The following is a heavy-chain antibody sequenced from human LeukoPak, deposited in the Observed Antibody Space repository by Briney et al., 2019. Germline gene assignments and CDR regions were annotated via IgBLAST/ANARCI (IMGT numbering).Heavy chain of an antibody. CDR1: GGSFSGYY. Sequence: SETLSLTCAVYGGSFSGYYWSWIRQPPGKGLEWIGEINHSGSTNYNPSLKSRVTISVDTSKNQFSLKLSSVTAADTAVYYCARELGGSGSYYNEVRFDPWGQGTLVTVSS. D-gene: IGHD3-10*01. J-gene: IGHJ5*02. V-gene: IGHV4-34*01. CDR2: INHSGST. CDR3: ARELGGSGSYYNEVRFDP.